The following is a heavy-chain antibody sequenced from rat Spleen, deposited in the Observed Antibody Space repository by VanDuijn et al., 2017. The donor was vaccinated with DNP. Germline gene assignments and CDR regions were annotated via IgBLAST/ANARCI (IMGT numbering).Heavy chain of an antibody. CDR3: AIDLQTGRA. J-gene: IGHJ4*01. CDR2: IKPDGGGA. V-gene: IGHV5-58*01. Sequence: EVELVETGGGLVQPGRSLKLSCVTSGFPFNNYWMYWIRRAPGKGLEWVASIKPDGGGADYSDSVKGRFTISRDNAKSTLYLQMDSLRSEDTATYYCAIDLQTGRAWGQGTSVTVSS. D-gene: IGHD3-2*01. CDR1: GFPFNNYW.